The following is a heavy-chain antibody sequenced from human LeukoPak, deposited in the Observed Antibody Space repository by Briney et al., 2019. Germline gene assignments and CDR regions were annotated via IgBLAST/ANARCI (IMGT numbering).Heavy chain of an antibody. Sequence: GTSLRPSCAASGFTFSDYAVHWGRQAPGKGLEWVAVIAYGGTYKHHADSLKGRFTISRDNSRDTLYLQINSLRPEDTALYYCARNKAITAFFGMDVWGQGTTVIVSS. V-gene: IGHV3-30*03. CDR1: GFTFSDYA. J-gene: IGHJ6*02. CDR2: IAYGGTYK. CDR3: ARNKAITAFFGMDV. D-gene: IGHD2/OR15-2a*01.